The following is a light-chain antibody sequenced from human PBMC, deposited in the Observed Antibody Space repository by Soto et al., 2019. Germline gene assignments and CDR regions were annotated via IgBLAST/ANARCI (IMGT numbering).Light chain of an antibody. Sequence: QSALTQPRSVSGSPGQSVTISCTGTSSDVGGYNYVSWYQQHPGKAPKLMIYDVSKRPSGVPDRFSGSKSGNTASLTISGLQAEDEADYYCCSYAGSYTFLFGRGTKVTVL. CDR3: CSYAGSYTFL. V-gene: IGLV2-11*01. CDR1: SSDVGGYNY. CDR2: DVS. J-gene: IGLJ2*01.